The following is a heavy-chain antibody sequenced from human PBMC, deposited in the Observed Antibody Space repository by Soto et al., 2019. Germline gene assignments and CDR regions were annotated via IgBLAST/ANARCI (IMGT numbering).Heavy chain of an antibody. Sequence: ASVKVSCKASEYTFTGYYMHWVRQAPGQGLEWMGWINPNSGGTNYAQKFQGRVTMTRDTSISTAYMELSRLRSDDTAVYYCARSPSSSAEIDYWGQGTLVTVSS. V-gene: IGHV1-2*02. J-gene: IGHJ4*02. CDR1: EYTFTGYY. CDR3: ARSPSSSAEIDY. D-gene: IGHD6-13*01. CDR2: INPNSGGT.